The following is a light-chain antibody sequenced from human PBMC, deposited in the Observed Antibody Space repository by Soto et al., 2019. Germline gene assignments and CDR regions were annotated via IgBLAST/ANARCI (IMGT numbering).Light chain of an antibody. Sequence: QSALTQPASVSGSPGQSITISCTETSSDVGNYDLVSWYQQHPGKAPKLMIYEDNKRLSGVSNRFSGSKSGNTASLTISGLQAEDEADYYCGSSTSTNTLIFGGGTQLTVL. CDR2: EDN. V-gene: IGLV2-23*01. CDR1: SSDVGNYDL. J-gene: IGLJ2*01. CDR3: GSSTSTNTLI.